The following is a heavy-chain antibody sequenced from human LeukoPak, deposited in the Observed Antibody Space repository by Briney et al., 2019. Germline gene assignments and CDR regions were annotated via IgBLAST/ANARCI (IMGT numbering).Heavy chain of an antibody. V-gene: IGHV6-1*01. CDR2: TYYRSKWYN. J-gene: IGHJ4*02. CDR3: ARAGYDSVMYFDY. CDR1: GDSVSSNSAA. Sequence: SQTLSLTCAISGDSVSSNSAAWNWIRQSPSGGLEWLGRTYYRSKWYNDYAVSVKSRITINPDTSKDQFSLQLNSVTPEDTAVYYCARAGYDSVMYFDYWGQGTLVTVSS. D-gene: IGHD5-12*01.